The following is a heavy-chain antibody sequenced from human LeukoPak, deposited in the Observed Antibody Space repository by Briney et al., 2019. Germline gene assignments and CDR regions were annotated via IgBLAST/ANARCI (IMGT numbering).Heavy chain of an antibody. J-gene: IGHJ3*02. CDR3: ASGITIFGVANDAFDI. Sequence: GGSLRLSCAASGFTFDDYAMHWVRQAPGKGLEWVSGISWNSGSIGYADSVKGRFTISRDNAKNSLYLQMNSLRAEDTAVYYCASGITIFGVANDAFDIWGQGTTVTVSS. CDR2: ISWNSGSI. V-gene: IGHV3-9*01. CDR1: GFTFDDYA. D-gene: IGHD3-3*01.